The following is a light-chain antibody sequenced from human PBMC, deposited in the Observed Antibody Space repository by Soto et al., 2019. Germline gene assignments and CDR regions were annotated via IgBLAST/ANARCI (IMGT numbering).Light chain of an antibody. CDR1: QTISTY. Sequence: DIQRTQSPSPLSASVGDRVAITCLASQTISTYLNWYQQKPGKAPRLLIYDASSLLSGVPSTFSGSGSETEFSLTIRVLQPEDLATYYCQQLSRYPLTFGGGTKVDIK. CDR2: DAS. J-gene: IGKJ4*01. CDR3: QQLSRYPLT. V-gene: IGKV1-9*01.